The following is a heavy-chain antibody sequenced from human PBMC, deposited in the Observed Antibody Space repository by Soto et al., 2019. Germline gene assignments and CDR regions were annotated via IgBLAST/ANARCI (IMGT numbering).Heavy chain of an antibody. CDR3: AKGQNSGTYRFYFDY. CDR2: ISASGGST. J-gene: IGHJ4*02. D-gene: IGHD1-26*01. Sequence: VGSLRLSCAASGITLSSYAMSWVRQAPGKGPEWVSGISASGGSTSYADSVKGRFTISRDNSKNTLYLQMNSLRADDTAVYHCAKGQNSGTYRFYFDYWGQGALVTVSS. V-gene: IGHV3-23*01. CDR1: GITLSSYA.